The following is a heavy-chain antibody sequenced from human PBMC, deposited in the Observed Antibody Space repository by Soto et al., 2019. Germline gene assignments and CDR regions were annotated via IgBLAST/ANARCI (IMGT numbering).Heavy chain of an antibody. V-gene: IGHV1-18*01. CDR3: ARDRAHGFDI. Sequence: ASVKVSRKASGYTFTSNGISWVRQAPGQGLEWMGWISADKGNTNYAQKLQGRVTMTRDTSTSTVYMELRSLRSEDTAVYFCARDRAHGFDIWGQGTMVTVSS. CDR2: ISADKGNT. J-gene: IGHJ3*02. CDR1: GYTFTSNG.